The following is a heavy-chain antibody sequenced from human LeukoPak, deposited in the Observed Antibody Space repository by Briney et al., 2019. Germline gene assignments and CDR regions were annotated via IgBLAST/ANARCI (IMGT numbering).Heavy chain of an antibody. J-gene: IGHJ4*02. CDR3: AQGHSGSI. V-gene: IGHV3-30*04. D-gene: IGHD1-26*01. CDR1: GVTFSNLA. CDR2: ISHHGSDQ. Sequence: GGSLRLSCAASGVTFSNLAMHWVRQAPGKGLEWVAVISHHGSDQFYADSVKGRFTISRDNSKNTLFLQMNSLRAEDTAVYYCAQGHSGSIWGQGTLVTVSS.